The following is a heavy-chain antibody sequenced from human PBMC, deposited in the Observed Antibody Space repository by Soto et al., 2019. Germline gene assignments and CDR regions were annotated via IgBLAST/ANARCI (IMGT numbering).Heavy chain of an antibody. V-gene: IGHV4-4*02. CDR3: ARLSFSYGVDV. CDR2: IYHGGST. Sequence: ETLSLTCAVSGGSISSANWWTWVRQPPGKGLEWIGEIYHGGSTSYNPSLKSRVTLSLDKFKNHFSLNLTSVTAADTAVYYCARLSFSYGVDVWGQGTTVTV. J-gene: IGHJ6*02. CDR1: GGSISSANW.